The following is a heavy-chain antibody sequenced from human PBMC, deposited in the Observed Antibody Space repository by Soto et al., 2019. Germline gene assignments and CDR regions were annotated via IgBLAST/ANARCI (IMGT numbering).Heavy chain of an antibody. J-gene: IGHJ4*02. CDR1: GFTFSDYG. CDR3: ARASGSFDY. CDR2: IWFDGTIK. V-gene: IGHV3-33*01. Sequence: GGSLRLSCAASGFTFSDYGMHWVRQAPGKGLEWVAVIWFDGTIKYYADSVKGRFTISRDNSKNTLYLQINSLRAEDTAVYYCARASGSFDYWGQGTLVTVSS.